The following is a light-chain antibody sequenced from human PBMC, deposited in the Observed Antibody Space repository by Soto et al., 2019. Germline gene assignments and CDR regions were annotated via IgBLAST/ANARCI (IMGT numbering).Light chain of an antibody. J-gene: IGKJ1*01. CDR1: QSVSSNY. V-gene: IGKV3-20*01. CDR2: GAS. CDR3: QQYGSSPRT. Sequence: EIVLTQSPGTLSLSPGERVTLSCRASQSVSSNYLAWYQQKPGQAPRLLIYGASSRATGIPDRFSGSGSGAEFTLTISRLEPEDFAVYYCQQYGSSPRTFGQGTKVDIK.